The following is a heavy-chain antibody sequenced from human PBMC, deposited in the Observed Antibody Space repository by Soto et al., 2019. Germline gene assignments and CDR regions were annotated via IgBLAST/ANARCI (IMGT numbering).Heavy chain of an antibody. Sequence: PVGSLRLSCAASGFTFSGSAMHWVRQASGKGLEWVGRIRSKANSYATAYAASVKGRFTISRDDSKNTAYLQMNSMKTEDTAVYYCTRRSGKDYTYGLVGMDVWGQGTTVTVSS. CDR1: GFTFSGSA. J-gene: IGHJ6*02. V-gene: IGHV3-73*01. CDR3: TRRSGKDYTYGLVGMDV. CDR2: IRSKANSYAT. D-gene: IGHD5-18*01.